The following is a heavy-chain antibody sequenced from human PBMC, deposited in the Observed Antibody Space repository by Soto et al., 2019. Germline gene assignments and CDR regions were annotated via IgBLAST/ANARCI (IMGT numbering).Heavy chain of an antibody. CDR2: ISWNSGSI. J-gene: IGHJ6*02. V-gene: IGHV3-9*01. CDR1: GFTFDDYA. CDR3: AKEFLGYYGMDV. Sequence: EVQLVESGGGLVQPGRSLRLSCAASGFTFDDYAMHWVRQAPGKGLEWVSGISWNSGSIGYADSVKGRFTISRDNAKNSLYLQMNSLRDEDTALYYCAKEFLGYYGMDVWGQGTTVTVSS.